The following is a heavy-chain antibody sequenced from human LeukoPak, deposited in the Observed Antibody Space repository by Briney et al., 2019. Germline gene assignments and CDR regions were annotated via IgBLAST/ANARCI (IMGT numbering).Heavy chain of an antibody. CDR1: GFSVSSNY. CDR2: IYSGGST. D-gene: IGHD3-10*01. V-gene: IGHV3-66*01. Sequence: AGGSLRLSCAGSGFSVSSNYMNWVRQAPGKGLEWVSVIYSGGSTYHAGSVKGRFTISRDNSKNTLYLQMNSLRVEDTAVYYCARFYGSGSYNYFDDWGQGTLVTVSS. J-gene: IGHJ4*02. CDR3: ARFYGSGSYNYFDD.